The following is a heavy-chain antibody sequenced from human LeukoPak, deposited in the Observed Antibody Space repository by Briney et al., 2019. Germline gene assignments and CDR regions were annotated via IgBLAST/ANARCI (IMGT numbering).Heavy chain of an antibody. CDR1: GFTFSSYW. D-gene: IGHD5-18*01. CDR3: ARGASGYSYG. Sequence: PGGSLRLSCAASGFTFSSYWMNWARQAPGKGLEWVASINHNGNVNYYVDSVKGRFTISRDNAKNTLYLQMNSLRAEDTAVYYCARGASGYSYGWGQGTLVTVSS. J-gene: IGHJ4*02. CDR2: INHNGNVN. V-gene: IGHV3-7*01.